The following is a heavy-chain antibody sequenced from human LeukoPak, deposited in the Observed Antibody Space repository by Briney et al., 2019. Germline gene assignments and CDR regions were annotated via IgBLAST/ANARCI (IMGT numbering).Heavy chain of an antibody. CDR2: INHSGGT. CDR3: ARGGGNLLPYFDPKYYYYMDV. J-gene: IGHJ6*03. D-gene: IGHD3-9*01. V-gene: IGHV4-34*01. Sequence: SETLSLTCAVYGQSFSDYYWSWIRQPPGKGLEWISEINHSGGTNYNPSLKSRVTVSVDTSKNQFSLKPSSVTAADTAVYYCARGGGNLLPYFDPKYYYYMDVWGKGTTVTVSS. CDR1: GQSFSDYY.